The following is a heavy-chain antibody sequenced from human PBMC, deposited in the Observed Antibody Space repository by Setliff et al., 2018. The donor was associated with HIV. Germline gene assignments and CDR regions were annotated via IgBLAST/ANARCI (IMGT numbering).Heavy chain of an antibody. CDR1: GYTLTKLS. D-gene: IGHD5-18*01. CDR2: FDPEEGET. CDR3: AREAYSYGYVLPATRFGYYFDS. V-gene: IGHV1-24*01. J-gene: IGHJ4*02. Sequence: ASVKVSCKVSGYTLTKLSMHWVRQAPGKGLEWMGGFDPEEGETIYAQKFQGRVTMTEDTSTDTAYMELSSLRSEDTAMYYCAREAYSYGYVLPATRFGYYFDSWGQGTLVTVSS.